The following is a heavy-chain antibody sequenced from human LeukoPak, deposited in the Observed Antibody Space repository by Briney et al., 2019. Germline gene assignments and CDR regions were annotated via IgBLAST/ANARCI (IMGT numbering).Heavy chain of an antibody. CDR2: IYYSGST. D-gene: IGHD6-13*01. CDR1: GGSISSGDYY. V-gene: IGHV4-30-4*08. J-gene: IGHJ3*02. Sequence: SETLSLTCTVSGGSISSGDYYWSWIRQPPGKGLEWVGYIYYSGSTYYNPSLKSRVTISVDTSKNQFSLKLSSVTAADTAVYYCARDHIAAAGISDAFDIWGQGTMVTVSS. CDR3: ARDHIAAAGISDAFDI.